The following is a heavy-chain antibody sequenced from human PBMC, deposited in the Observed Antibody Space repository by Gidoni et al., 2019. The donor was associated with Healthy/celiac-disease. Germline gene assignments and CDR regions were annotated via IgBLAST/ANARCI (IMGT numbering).Heavy chain of an antibody. CDR1: GGTLSSYA. V-gene: IGHV1-69*01. J-gene: IGHJ5*02. CDR2: IIPIFGTA. Sequence: QVQLVQSGAEGKKPGSSVKVSCKASGGTLSSYANSWVRQAPGQVLEWMGGIIPIFGTAIYAQKFQGRVTITADESTSTAYMELSSLRSEDTAVYYCARDQSRDITGTTRGWFDPWGQGTLVTVSS. D-gene: IGHD1-20*01. CDR3: ARDQSRDITGTTRGWFDP.